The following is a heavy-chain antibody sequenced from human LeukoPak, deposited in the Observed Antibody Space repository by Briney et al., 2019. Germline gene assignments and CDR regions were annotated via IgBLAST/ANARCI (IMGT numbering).Heavy chain of an antibody. V-gene: IGHV3-48*03. J-gene: IGHJ6*02. CDR3: ARTCGGYYYYGMDV. CDR1: GHLYSICE. Sequence: RLFCAASGHLYSICEMQWVRQAWARGLEGGSYISSLGNTTFYTDSVGGRFTFSRGNAKNSLYVQMNSVRAEDTAVYYCARTCGGYYYYGMDVWGQGTTVTVSS. D-gene: IGHD3-16*01. CDR2: ISSLGNTT.